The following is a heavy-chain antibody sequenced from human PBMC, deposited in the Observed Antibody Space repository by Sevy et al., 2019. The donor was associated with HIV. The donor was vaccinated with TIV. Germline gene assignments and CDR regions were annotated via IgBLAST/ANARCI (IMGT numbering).Heavy chain of an antibody. CDR1: ALTFSSYW. CDR3: ATILPAGVPAEYFQH. J-gene: IGHJ1*01. Sequence: GGSLRLSCAASALTFSSYWMTWVRQAPGEGLEWVANINQGGSQEYYVDSVKGRFTISRDNAKNSLYLQINSLRAEDTAVYYCATILPAGVPAEYFQHWGQGTLVTVSS. D-gene: IGHD2-2*01. V-gene: IGHV3-7*01. CDR2: INQGGSQE.